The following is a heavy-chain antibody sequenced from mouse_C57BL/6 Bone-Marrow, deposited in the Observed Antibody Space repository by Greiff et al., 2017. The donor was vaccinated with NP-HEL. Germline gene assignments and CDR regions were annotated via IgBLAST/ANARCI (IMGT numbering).Heavy chain of an antibody. V-gene: IGHV3-6*01. J-gene: IGHJ2*01. Sequence: VQLKESGPGLVKPSQSLSLTCSVTGYSITSGYYWNWIRQFPGNKLEWMGYISYDGSNNYNPSLKNRISITRDTSKNQFFLKLNSVTTEDTATYYCAREGWDWYFDYWGQGTTLTVSS. CDR1: GYSITSGYY. D-gene: IGHD4-1*01. CDR3: AREGWDWYFDY. CDR2: ISYDGSN.